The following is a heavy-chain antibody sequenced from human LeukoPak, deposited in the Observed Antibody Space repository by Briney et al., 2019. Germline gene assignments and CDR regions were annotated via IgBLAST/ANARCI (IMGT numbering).Heavy chain of an antibody. CDR1: GFTFYSYA. CDR2: IGTSGGGT. Sequence: GGSLRLSCAASGFTFYSYAMSWVRQAPGKGLEWVSTIGTSGGGTHYADSVKGRFTIFRDTSKNTLYLQMNSLRAEDTAVYYCAKVGYYDSSGYPLYSDYFDYWGQGTLVTVSS. CDR3: AKVGYYDSSGYPLYSDYFDY. D-gene: IGHD3-22*01. V-gene: IGHV3-23*01. J-gene: IGHJ4*02.